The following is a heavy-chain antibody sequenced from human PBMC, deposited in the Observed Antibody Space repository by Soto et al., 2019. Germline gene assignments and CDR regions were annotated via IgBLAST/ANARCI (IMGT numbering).Heavy chain of an antibody. CDR3: ARDQCFGGGRSCYYFDF. V-gene: IGHV3-30*04. D-gene: IGHD2-15*01. CDR2: ISNDGRGK. Sequence: VGSLRLSCAASGFTFTTYAIHWVRQARGKGLEWVAVISNDGRGKYYADSVKGRFTISRDNSKNTLYLQMNSLRSDDTAVYYCARDQCFGGGRSCYYFDFWGQGTLVTVSS. J-gene: IGHJ4*02. CDR1: GFTFTTYA.